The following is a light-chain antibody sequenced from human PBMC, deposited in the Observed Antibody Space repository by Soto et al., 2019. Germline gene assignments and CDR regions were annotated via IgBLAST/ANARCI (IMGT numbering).Light chain of an antibody. CDR2: GSS. CDR3: QQYASSRWT. J-gene: IGKJ1*01. Sequence: EIVLTQSPGTLSLSPGERATLSCRASQSVASAYLAWYQHKPGQAPRLLIYGSSSRAVGVPDRISGSGSGTEFTLTISRLEPEDFAVYYCQQYASSRWTFGQGTKVEAK. V-gene: IGKV3-20*01. CDR1: QSVASAY.